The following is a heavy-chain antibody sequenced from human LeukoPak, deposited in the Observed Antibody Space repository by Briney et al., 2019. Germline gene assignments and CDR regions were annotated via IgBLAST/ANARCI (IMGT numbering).Heavy chain of an antibody. CDR1: GGSINSGGYS. D-gene: IGHD2-2*01. V-gene: IGHV4-30-4*07. CDR2: ISYSGST. Sequence: PSETLSLTCAVSGGSINSGGYSWSWIRQPPGKGLDWIGYISYSGSTFYNPSLKSRVAISVDTSKNQFSLKLSSVTAADTAVYYCARRQLPPNNFDYWGQGTLVAVSS. J-gene: IGHJ4*02. CDR3: ARRQLPPNNFDY.